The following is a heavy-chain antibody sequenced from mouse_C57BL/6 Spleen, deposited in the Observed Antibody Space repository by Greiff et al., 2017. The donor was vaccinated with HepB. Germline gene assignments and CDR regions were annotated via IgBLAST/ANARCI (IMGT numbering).Heavy chain of an antibody. CDR3: ARDGDYSNFYYAMDY. Sequence: EVQLQQSGPVLVKPGASVKMSCKASGYTFTDYYMNWVKQSHGKSLEWIGVINPYNGGTSYNQKFKGKATLTVDKSSSTAYMELNSLTSEDSAVYYCARDGDYSNFYYAMDYWGQGTSVTVSS. V-gene: IGHV1-19*01. D-gene: IGHD2-5*01. CDR2: INPYNGGT. J-gene: IGHJ4*01. CDR1: GYTFTDYY.